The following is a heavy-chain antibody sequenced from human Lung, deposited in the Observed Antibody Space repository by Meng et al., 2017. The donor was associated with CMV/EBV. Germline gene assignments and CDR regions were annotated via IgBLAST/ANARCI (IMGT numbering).Heavy chain of an antibody. D-gene: IGHD5-12*01. CDR2: IHYSGTT. V-gene: IGHV4-30-4*01. Sequence: QLQLQELGPGLVKPSHTLSLTCTVSDGFTTSDDYYWSWIRQPPGKVLECIGYIHYSGTTYYNPSLKCRIAISLDTSKNQFSLSLNSVTAADAAVYYCARDSPGGYGYFDSWGQGTLVTVSS. CDR1: DGFTTSDDYY. CDR3: ARDSPGGYGYFDS. J-gene: IGHJ4*02.